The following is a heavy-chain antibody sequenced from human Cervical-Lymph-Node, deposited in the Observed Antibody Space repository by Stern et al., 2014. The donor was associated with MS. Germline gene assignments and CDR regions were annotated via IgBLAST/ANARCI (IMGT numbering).Heavy chain of an antibody. Sequence: EVQLVESGGGWVQPGRSLRLSCAASGFTFDDYGMQGVRQAPGKGLEWVSGIGWNSGSIGYADSVRGRFIISRDNAKNSLYLQMNSLTTEDTAFYYCAKNRGLYHDPSFDYWGQGTLVTVSS. CDR2: IGWNSGSI. CDR1: GFTFDDYG. D-gene: IGHD3-22*01. J-gene: IGHJ4*02. CDR3: AKNRGLYHDPSFDY. V-gene: IGHV3-9*01.